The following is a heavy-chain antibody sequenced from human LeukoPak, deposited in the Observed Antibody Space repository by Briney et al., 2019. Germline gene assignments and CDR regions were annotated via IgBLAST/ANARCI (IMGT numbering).Heavy chain of an antibody. CDR3: ARDLEAYYDFWSGYSKLPNWFDP. D-gene: IGHD3-3*01. J-gene: IGHJ5*02. Sequence: GGSLRLSCAASGFTFSSYAMHWVRQAPGKGLEWVAVISYDGSNKYYADSVKGRFTISRDNSKNTLYLQMNGLRAEDTAVYYCARDLEAYYDFWSGYSKLPNWFDPWGQGTLVTVSS. CDR1: GFTFSSYA. V-gene: IGHV3-30-3*01. CDR2: ISYDGSNK.